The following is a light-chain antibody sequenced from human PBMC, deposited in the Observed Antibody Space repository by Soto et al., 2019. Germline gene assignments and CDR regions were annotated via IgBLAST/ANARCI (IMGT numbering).Light chain of an antibody. V-gene: IGKV2-28*01. CDR1: QSLLHSDGYNY. CDR2: LGS. Sequence: DSVMTQFPLSLSVTPGEPASISCRSSQSLLHSDGYNYLDWYVQKPGQSPQLLIYLGSNRASGVPDRFSGSGSGTDFTLKISRVEAEDVGVYYCMQAQQIRVEFGQGTKVEIK. CDR3: MQAQQIRVE. J-gene: IGKJ1*01.